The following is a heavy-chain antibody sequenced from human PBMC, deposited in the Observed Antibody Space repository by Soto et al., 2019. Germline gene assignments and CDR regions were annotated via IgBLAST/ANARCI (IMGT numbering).Heavy chain of an antibody. D-gene: IGHD1-26*01. CDR3: PTIKLGSNRLDY. CDR1: GGSISSGDYY. V-gene: IGHV4-30-4*01. Sequence: QVQLQESGPGLVKPSQTLSLTCTVSGGSISSGDYYWSWIRQPPGKGLEWIGYIYYSGSTYYNPSLKSRVTISGDTSKTHFSLKLSSVTAADTAVYYCPTIKLGSNRLDYWGQGTLVTVSS. J-gene: IGHJ4*02. CDR2: IYYSGST.